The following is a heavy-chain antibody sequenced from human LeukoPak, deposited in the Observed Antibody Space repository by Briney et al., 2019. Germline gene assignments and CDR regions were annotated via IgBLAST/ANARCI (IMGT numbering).Heavy chain of an antibody. CDR2: IYYSGST. D-gene: IGHD3-22*01. V-gene: IGHV4-59*01. CDR3: AREIHYYDSRRAFDI. CDR1: GASISSYY. Sequence: SETLSLTCTVSGASISSYYWSWIRQPPGKGLEWIGYIYYSGSTNYNPSLKSRVTISVDTSKNQFSLKLSSVTAADTAVYYCAREIHYYDSRRAFDIWGQGTIVTVSS. J-gene: IGHJ3*02.